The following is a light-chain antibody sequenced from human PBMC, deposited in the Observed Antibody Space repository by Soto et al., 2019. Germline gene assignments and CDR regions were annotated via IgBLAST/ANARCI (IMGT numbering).Light chain of an antibody. CDR1: QSVSSR. CDR2: KAS. CDR3: QQYHRYSPLS. Sequence: DIQMTQSPSTLSASVGDRVTIICRASQSVSSRLAWYQQKPGKAPKPLIYKASSLESGVPSRFSGSGFGTEFSLTISSLQPDDFASYYCQQYHRYSPLSFGEGTTVEI. J-gene: IGKJ4*01. V-gene: IGKV1-5*03.